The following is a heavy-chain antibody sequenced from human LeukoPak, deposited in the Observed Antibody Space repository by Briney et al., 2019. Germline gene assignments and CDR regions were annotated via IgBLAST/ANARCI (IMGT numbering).Heavy chain of an antibody. J-gene: IGHJ4*02. CDR3: ARKPERYYYGSGSPLYFDY. CDR2: IYTSGST. D-gene: IGHD3-10*01. Sequence: KPSETLSLTCTVSGGSISSYYWSWIRQPAGKGLEWIGRIYTSGSTNYNPSLKSRVTMSVDTSKNQFSLKLSSVTAADTAVYYCARKPERYYYGSGSPLYFDYWGQGTLVTVSS. V-gene: IGHV4-4*07. CDR1: GGSISSYY.